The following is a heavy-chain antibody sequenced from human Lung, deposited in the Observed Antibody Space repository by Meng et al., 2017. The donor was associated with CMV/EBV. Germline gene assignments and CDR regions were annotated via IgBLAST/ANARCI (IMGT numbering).Heavy chain of an antibody. CDR2: IYWNDDE. D-gene: IGHD6-6*01. V-gene: IGHV2-5*01. Sequence: SGFSRRSSGRGEARFRQPPGETLEWLSVIYWNDDERYNPSLKSRLTITKDTSKNQVVLTMTNMDPVDTATFYCAHSRRVAAHQHFESWGQGTLVTVSS. CDR1: GFSRRSSGRG. J-gene: IGHJ4*02. CDR3: AHSRRVAAHQHFES.